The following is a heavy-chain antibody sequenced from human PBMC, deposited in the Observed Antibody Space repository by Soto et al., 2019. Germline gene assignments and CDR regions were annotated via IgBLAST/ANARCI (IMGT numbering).Heavy chain of an antibody. CDR2: ISGSGGST. Sequence: GGSLRLSCAASVFTFSSYAMSCVRQAPGEGLEWVSAISGSGGSTYYADSVRGRFTISRDNSKKALYLQINSLRAEDTAVYHCAKDIVVVTATDAFDIWGQGTMVAVSS. D-gene: IGHD2-21*02. J-gene: IGHJ3*02. CDR1: VFTFSSYA. V-gene: IGHV3-23*01. CDR3: AKDIVVVTATDAFDI.